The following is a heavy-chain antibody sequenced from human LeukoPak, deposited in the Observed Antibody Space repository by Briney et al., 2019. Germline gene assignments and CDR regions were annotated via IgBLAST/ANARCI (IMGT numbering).Heavy chain of an antibody. CDR3: ARVRRYYYDSSGAFDI. CDR1: GYTFTSYD. CDR2: MNPNSGNT. J-gene: IGHJ3*02. V-gene: IGHV1-8*01. D-gene: IGHD3-22*01. Sequence: ASVKVSCKASGYTFTSYDINWVRQATGQGLEWMGWMNPNSGNTGYAQKFQGRVTMTRNTSISTAYMELSSLRSEDTAVYYCARVRRYYYDSSGAFDIWGQGTMVTVSS.